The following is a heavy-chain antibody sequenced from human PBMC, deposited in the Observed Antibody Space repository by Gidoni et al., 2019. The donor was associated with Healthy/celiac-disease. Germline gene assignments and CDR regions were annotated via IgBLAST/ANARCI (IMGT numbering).Heavy chain of an antibody. J-gene: IGHJ5*02. Sequence: EVQLVESGGGLVQPGGSLRLSCAASGFTFSSYDMHWVRQATGKGLEWVSAIGTAGDTYYPGSVKGRFTISRENAKNSLYLQMNSLRAGDTAVYYCARGRGYSGYDRRFDPWGQGTLVTVSS. V-gene: IGHV3-13*04. CDR1: GFTFSSYD. CDR2: IGTAGDT. D-gene: IGHD5-12*01. CDR3: ARGRGYSGYDRRFDP.